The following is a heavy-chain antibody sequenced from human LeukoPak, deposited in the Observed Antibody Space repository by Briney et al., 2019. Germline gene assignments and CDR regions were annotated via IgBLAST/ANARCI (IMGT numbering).Heavy chain of an antibody. CDR2: ISSSSSYI. Sequence: PGGSLRLSCAASGFTFSSYSMNWLRQAPGKGVEGVSSISSSSSYIYYADSVKGRFTIYRDNAKNSLYLQMNSLRAEDTAVYYCARGGDRDVWGQGTTVTVSS. J-gene: IGHJ6*02. D-gene: IGHD7-27*01. CDR1: GFTFSSYS. V-gene: IGHV3-21*01. CDR3: ARGGDRDV.